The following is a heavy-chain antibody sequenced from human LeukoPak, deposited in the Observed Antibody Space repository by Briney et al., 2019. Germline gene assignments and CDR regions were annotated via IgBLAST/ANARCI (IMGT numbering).Heavy chain of an antibody. V-gene: IGHV3-53*01. CDR3: ASHEGGSGYSPYYFDY. CDR2: IYSGGST. CDR1: GFTVSSNY. J-gene: IGHJ4*02. D-gene: IGHD3-22*01. Sequence: PGGSLRLSCAASGFTVSSNYMSWVRQAPGKGLEWVSVIYSGGSTYYADSAKGRFTISRDNSKNTLYLQMNSLRAEDTAVYYCASHEGGSGYSPYYFDYWGQGTLVTVSS.